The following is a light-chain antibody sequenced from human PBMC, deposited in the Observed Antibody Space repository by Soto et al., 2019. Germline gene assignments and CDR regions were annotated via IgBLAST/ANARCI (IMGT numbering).Light chain of an antibody. J-gene: IGLJ2*01. CDR2: EVS. CDR3: NSYATTSTVV. Sequence: QSVLTQPASVSGSPGQSITISCTGTSNDVGFYNYVSWFQQHPGKAPKLIIYEVSNRPSGVSHRFSGSKSGNTASLTISGPQAEDEADYYCNSYATTSTVVFGGGTKVTVL. CDR1: SNDVGFYNY. V-gene: IGLV2-14*01.